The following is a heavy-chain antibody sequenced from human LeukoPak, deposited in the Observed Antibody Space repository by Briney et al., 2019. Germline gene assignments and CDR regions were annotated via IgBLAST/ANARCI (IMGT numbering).Heavy chain of an antibody. CDR2: ISGSGGST. D-gene: IGHD4-11*01. J-gene: IGHJ4*02. CDR3: ARDVDYSNYFDY. CDR1: GFTFSSYA. Sequence: GGSLRLSCAASGFTFSSYAMSWVRQAPGKGLEWVSAISGSGGSTYYADSVKGRFTISRDNSKNTLYLQMNSLRAEDTAVYYCARDVDYSNYFDYWGQGTLVTVSS. V-gene: IGHV3-23*01.